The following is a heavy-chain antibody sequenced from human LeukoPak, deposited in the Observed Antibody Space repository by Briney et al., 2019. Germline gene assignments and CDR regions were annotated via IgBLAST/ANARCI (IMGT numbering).Heavy chain of an antibody. CDR1: GGSISSYY. Sequence: SSETLSLTCTVSGGSISSYYWSWIRQPPGKGLEWIGYIYYSGSTNYNPSLKSRVTISVDTSKNQFSLKLSSVTAADTAVYYCASGPSGGYDFYYYYGMDVWGQGTTVTVSS. CDR3: ASGPSGGYDFYYYYGMDV. CDR2: IYYSGST. V-gene: IGHV4-59*01. D-gene: IGHD5-12*01. J-gene: IGHJ6*02.